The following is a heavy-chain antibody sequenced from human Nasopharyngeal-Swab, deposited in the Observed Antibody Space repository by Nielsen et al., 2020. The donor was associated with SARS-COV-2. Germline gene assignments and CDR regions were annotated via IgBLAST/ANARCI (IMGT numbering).Heavy chain of an antibody. V-gene: IGHV3-7*01. D-gene: IGHD1-26*01. CDR2: IKQDGGEK. Sequence: GGSLRLSCAASGFTFSSYWMSWVRQAPGKGLEWVANIKQDGGEKYYVDSVKGRFTISRDNAKNSLYLQMNSLRAGDTAVYYCARVFGWELLRDGFDYWGQGTLVTVSS. CDR1: GFTFSSYW. CDR3: ARVFGWELLRDGFDY. J-gene: IGHJ4*02.